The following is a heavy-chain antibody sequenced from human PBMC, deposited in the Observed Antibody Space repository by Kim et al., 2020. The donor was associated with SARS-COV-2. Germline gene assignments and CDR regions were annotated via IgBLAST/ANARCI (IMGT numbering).Heavy chain of an antibody. V-gene: IGHV3-48*03. CDR1: GFTFSSYE. CDR3: ARDVCTTWVVASCFVP. D-gene: IGHD2-15*01. CDR2: ISSSGSTI. Sequence: GGSLRLSCAASGFTFSSYEMNWVRQAPGKGPEWVSYISSSGSTIYYADSVKGRFTISRDNAKNSLYLQMNSLRAEDTALYYCARDVCTTWVVASCFVPWGQGTLDTV. J-gene: IGHJ5*02.